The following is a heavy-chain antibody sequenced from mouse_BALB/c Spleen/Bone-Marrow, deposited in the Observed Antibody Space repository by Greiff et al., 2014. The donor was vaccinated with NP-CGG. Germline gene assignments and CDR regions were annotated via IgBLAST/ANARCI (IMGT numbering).Heavy chain of an antibody. J-gene: IGHJ3*01. CDR2: IDPANGIT. V-gene: IGHV14-3*02. CDR1: GFNIKDTY. CDR3: AVYYYGSSLFAY. Sequence: VQLQQSGAELVKPGASVKLSCTASGFNIKDTYMHWVKQRPEQGLEWIGRIDPANGITKYDPKFQGKATITADTSSNTAYLQLSSLTSEDTAVYYCAVYYYGSSLFAYWGQGTLVTVSA. D-gene: IGHD1-1*01.